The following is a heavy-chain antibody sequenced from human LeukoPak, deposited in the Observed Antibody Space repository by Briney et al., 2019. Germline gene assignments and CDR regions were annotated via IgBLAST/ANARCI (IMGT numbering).Heavy chain of an antibody. V-gene: IGHV3-13*01. CDR1: GFTFSSYD. CDR2: IGTAGDT. D-gene: IGHD6-13*01. CDR3: ARAASTGTVDY. J-gene: IGHJ4*02. Sequence: GGSLRLSCAASGFTFSSYDMHWVRQPTGKGLEWVSAIGTAGDTYYPGSVKGRFTISRDNTKDSLYLQMNSLRDEDTALYYCARAASTGTVDYWGQGTLVTVSS.